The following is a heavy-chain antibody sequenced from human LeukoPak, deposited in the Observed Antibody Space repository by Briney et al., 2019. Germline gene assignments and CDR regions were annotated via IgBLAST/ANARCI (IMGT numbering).Heavy chain of an antibody. CDR1: GFTFSSYW. CDR3: AMSGGY. CDR2: IKQDGSDK. J-gene: IGHJ4*02. V-gene: IGHV3-7*03. Sequence: GGSLRLSCVASGFTFSSYWMSWVRQAPGKGLEWVANIKQDGSDKYYVDSVKGRFTISRDNAKNSLYLEMNGLGVEDTAVYYCAMSGGYWGQGTLVTVSS.